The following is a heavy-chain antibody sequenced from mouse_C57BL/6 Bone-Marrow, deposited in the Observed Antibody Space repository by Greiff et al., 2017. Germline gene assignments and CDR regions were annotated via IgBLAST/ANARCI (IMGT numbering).Heavy chain of an antibody. CDR3: ARDLGYRDAMDY. D-gene: IGHD2-14*01. Sequence: DVHLVESGGGLVKPGGSLKLSCAASGFTFSSYAMSWVRQTPEKRLEWVATISDGGSYTYYPDNVKGRFTISRDNAKNNLYLQMSHLKSEDTAMYYCARDLGYRDAMDYWGQGTSVTVSS. V-gene: IGHV5-4*01. CDR2: ISDGGSYT. CDR1: GFTFSSYA. J-gene: IGHJ4*01.